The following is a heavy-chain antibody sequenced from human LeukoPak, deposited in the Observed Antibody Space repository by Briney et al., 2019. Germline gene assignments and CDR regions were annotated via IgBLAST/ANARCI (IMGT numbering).Heavy chain of an antibody. D-gene: IGHD3-22*01. CDR1: GGTFSSYA. J-gene: IGHJ4*02. Sequence: ASVTVSCKASGGTFSSYAISWVRQAPGQGLEWMGGIIPIFGTANYAQKFQGRVTITADESTSTAYMELSSLRSEDTAVYYCARRPIHGYYYDSNWWYFDYWGQGTLVTVSS. V-gene: IGHV1-69*13. CDR2: IIPIFGTA. CDR3: ARRPIHGYYYDSNWWYFDY.